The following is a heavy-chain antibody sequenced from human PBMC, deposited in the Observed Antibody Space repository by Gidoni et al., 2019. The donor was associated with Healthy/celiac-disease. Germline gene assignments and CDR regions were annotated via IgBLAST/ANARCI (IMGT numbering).Heavy chain of an antibody. V-gene: IGHV3-30*18. CDR1: GFTFSSYG. Sequence: QVQLVESGGGVVQPGRSLRLPCAASGFTFSSYGMHWVRQAPGKGLEWVAVISYDGSNKYYADSVKGRFTISRDNSKNTLYLQMNSLRAEDTAVYYCAKDQPSAYGMDVWGQGTTVTVSS. J-gene: IGHJ6*02. CDR2: ISYDGSNK. D-gene: IGHD6-6*01. CDR3: AKDQPSAYGMDV.